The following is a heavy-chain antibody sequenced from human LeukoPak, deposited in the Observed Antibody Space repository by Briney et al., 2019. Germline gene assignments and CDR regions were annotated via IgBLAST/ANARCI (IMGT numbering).Heavy chain of an antibody. J-gene: IGHJ4*02. V-gene: IGHV3-30*04. Sequence: PGGSLRLSCAASGFTFSSYAMHWVRQAPGKGLEWVAVISYDGSNKYYADSVKGRFTISRDNSKNTLYLQMNSLRAEDTAVYYCARVHRDSSGFFNVREKSNYFDYWGQGTLVTVSS. CDR1: GFTFSSYA. CDR2: ISYDGSNK. CDR3: ARVHRDSSGFFNVREKSNYFDY. D-gene: IGHD3-22*01.